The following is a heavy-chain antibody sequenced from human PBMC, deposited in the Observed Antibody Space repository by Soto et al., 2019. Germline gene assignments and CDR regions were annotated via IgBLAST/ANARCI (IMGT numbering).Heavy chain of an antibody. D-gene: IGHD5-12*01. CDR1: VGSIRSNH. V-gene: IGHV4-59*01. CDR3: ARRSRGGYETLYYFDY. J-gene: IGHJ4*02. Sequence: PSESLSLACPVSVGSIRSNHWSWMRQPPGKGLEWIGYIYYSGSTSYNPSLKSRVTISVDTSKNQFSLKLSSVTAADTAVYYCARRSRGGYETLYYFDYWGQGTLVTVSS. CDR2: IYYSGST.